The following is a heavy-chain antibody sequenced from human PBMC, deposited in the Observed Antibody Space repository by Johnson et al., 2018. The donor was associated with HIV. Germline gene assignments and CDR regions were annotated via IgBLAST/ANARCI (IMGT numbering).Heavy chain of an antibody. Sequence: QVQLVESGGGVVRPGGSLRLSCAASGFTFSNAWMSWVRQAPGKGLEWVANIPYDGSKKYYADSVKGRFTISRDKSKNKMYLQQKSLRAEDTAVYYCSKSPGKDHGGNSGGIDIWGQGTMVTVSA. D-gene: IGHD4-23*01. V-gene: IGHV3-30*18. J-gene: IGHJ3*02. CDR2: IPYDGSKK. CDR3: SKSPGKDHGGNSGGIDI. CDR1: GFTFSNAW.